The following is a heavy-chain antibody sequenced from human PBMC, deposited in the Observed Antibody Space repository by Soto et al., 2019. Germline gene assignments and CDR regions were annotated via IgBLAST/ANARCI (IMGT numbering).Heavy chain of an antibody. D-gene: IGHD3-10*01. CDR2: ISGYGNSI. V-gene: IGHV3-21*03. CDR1: GFTFSSYN. CDR3: ASYGAYEDGMDV. J-gene: IGHJ6*02. Sequence: VQLVESGGGLVKPGGSLRLSCAASGFTFSSYNMNWVRQAPGKGLEWVSSISGYGNSIYYADSVRGRFSISRDNARKSLFLQMNSLRAEDTGVYYCASYGAYEDGMDVWGQGTTVTVSS.